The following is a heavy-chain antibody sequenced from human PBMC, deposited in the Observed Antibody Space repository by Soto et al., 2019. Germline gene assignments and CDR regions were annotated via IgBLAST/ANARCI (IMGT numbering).Heavy chain of an antibody. V-gene: IGHV3-7*03. CDR2: IKPEGSET. J-gene: IGHJ4*02. Sequence: VQLVQSGGTLVQPGGSLRLSCAASGLTFSGHWMPWVRQTPGEGLQWVAAIKPEGSETFYVDSVKGRFTISRDNARNSIFLQMDSLRAEDTVVYYCTSRPSGMTYHAVFDFWGQGTLVTVSS. CDR3: TSRPSGMTYHAVFDF. D-gene: IGHD2-21*02. CDR1: GLTFSGHW.